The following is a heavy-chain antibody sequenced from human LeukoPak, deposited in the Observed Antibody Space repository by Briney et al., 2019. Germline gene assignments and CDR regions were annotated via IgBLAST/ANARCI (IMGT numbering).Heavy chain of an antibody. CDR1: GYTFTSYG. J-gene: IGHJ4*02. Sequence: ASVKVSCKASGYTFTSYGISWVRQAPGQGLEWMGWISAYNGNTNYAQKLQGRVTMTTDTSTSTAYMELRSLRSDDAAVYYCARMPWIQLWLDYWGQGTLVTVSS. CDR3: ARMPWIQLWLDY. D-gene: IGHD5-18*01. CDR2: ISAYNGNT. V-gene: IGHV1-18*01.